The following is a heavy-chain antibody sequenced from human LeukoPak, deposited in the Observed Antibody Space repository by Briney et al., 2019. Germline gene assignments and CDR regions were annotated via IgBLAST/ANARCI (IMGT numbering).Heavy chain of an antibody. J-gene: IGHJ6*03. CDR2: IKQDGSER. V-gene: IGHV3-7*01. CDR3: AREPYYYYYYMDV. CDR1: GFSFADSW. Sequence: PGGSLRLSCAASGFSFADSWMPWVRQAPGKGLEWVANIKQDGSERYYMDSVKGRFTISRDNAKNSLYLRLSSLRAEDTAVYYCAREPYYYYYYMDVWGKGTTVTVSS.